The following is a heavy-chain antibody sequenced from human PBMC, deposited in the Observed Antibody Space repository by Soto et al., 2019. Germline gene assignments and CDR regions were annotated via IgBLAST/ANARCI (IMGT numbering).Heavy chain of an antibody. Sequence: PSETLSLTCTVSGGSISSYYWSWIRQPPGKGLEWIGYIYYSGSTNYNPSLKSRVTISVDTSKNQFSLKLSSVTAADTAVYYCARLHRRFLEWSRYDAFDIWGQGTMVTVSS. D-gene: IGHD3-3*01. CDR1: GGSISSYY. V-gene: IGHV4-59*08. CDR2: IYYSGST. CDR3: ARLHRRFLEWSRYDAFDI. J-gene: IGHJ3*02.